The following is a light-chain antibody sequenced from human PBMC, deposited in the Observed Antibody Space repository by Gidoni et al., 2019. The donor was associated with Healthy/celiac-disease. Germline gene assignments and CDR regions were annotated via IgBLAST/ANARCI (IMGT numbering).Light chain of an antibody. CDR2: AAS. Sequence: QMTQSPSPLSASVGDRVTITCRASPSISSYLNWYQQKPGKAPKLLIYAASSLQSGVPSRFSGSGSGTDFTLTISSLQPEDFATYYCQQSYSTLTWTFGQGTKVEIK. J-gene: IGKJ1*01. CDR1: PSISSY. CDR3: QQSYSTLTWT. V-gene: IGKV1-39*01.